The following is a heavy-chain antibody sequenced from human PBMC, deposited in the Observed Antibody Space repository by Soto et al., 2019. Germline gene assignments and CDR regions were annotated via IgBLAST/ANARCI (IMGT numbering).Heavy chain of an antibody. CDR2: VSGSGSSI. CDR3: ARVPKGVVVAANDY. V-gene: IGHV3-11*01. J-gene: IGHJ4*02. CDR1: GFTFSDYY. Sequence: QVQLVESGGGLVKPGGSLRLSCAASGFTFSDYYMSWFRQAPGQGLEWVSYVSGSGSSIYYAGSVKGRFTISRDNAKNSLYLQMNSLRAEDTAVYYCARVPKGVVVAANDYWGQGTLVTVSS. D-gene: IGHD2-15*01.